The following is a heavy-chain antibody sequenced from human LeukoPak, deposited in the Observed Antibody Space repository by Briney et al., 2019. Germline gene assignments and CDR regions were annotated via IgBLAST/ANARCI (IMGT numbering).Heavy chain of an antibody. J-gene: IGHJ4*02. D-gene: IGHD4-17*01. CDR3: ARVYSTVATVTTFSYFDY. Sequence: GGSLRLSCAASGFTFSSYSMTWVRQAPGKGPEWVSYISSSSSTIYYADSVKGRFTISRDNAKNSLYLQMNSLRAEDTAVYYCARVYSTVATVTTFSYFDYWGQGTLVTVSS. CDR2: ISSSSSTI. V-gene: IGHV3-48*01. CDR1: GFTFSSYS.